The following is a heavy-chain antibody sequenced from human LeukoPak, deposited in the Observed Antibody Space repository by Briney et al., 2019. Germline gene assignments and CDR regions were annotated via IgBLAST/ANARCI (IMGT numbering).Heavy chain of an antibody. CDR1: GFTFSTYW. V-gene: IGHV3-74*01. J-gene: IGHJ6*02. CDR2: INSDASRT. D-gene: IGHD3-10*01. Sequence: PGGSLRLSCAASGFTFSTYWMHWVRQAPGKGLVWVSSINSDASRTSHADSMKGRFTISRDNAKNTLYLQLNSLRAEDTAVYYCARGNYHGMDVWGQGTTVTVSS. CDR3: ARGNYHGMDV.